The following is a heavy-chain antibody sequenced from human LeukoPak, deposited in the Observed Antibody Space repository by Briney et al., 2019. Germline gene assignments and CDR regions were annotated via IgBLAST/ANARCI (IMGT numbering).Heavy chain of an antibody. CDR3: AKDRGYVALMIDY. J-gene: IGHJ4*02. CDR1: GFTFRSYA. D-gene: IGHD5-12*01. Sequence: GGSLRLSCAASGFTFRSYAMSWVRQAPGKGLDWVSAISGSGGSTCYADSVKGRFTISRDNSKNTLYLQMNSLRAEDTAVYYCAKDRGYVALMIDYWGQGTLVTVSS. CDR2: ISGSGGST. V-gene: IGHV3-23*01.